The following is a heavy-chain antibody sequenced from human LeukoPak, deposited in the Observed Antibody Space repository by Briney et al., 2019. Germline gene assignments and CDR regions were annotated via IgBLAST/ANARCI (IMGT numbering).Heavy chain of an antibody. CDR2: IRVTDNT. V-gene: IGHV3-23*01. CDR1: GFRFNIFS. D-gene: IGHD7-27*01. J-gene: IGHJ4*02. Sequence: GGSLRLSCVASGFRFNIFSMTWVRQAPGKGLEWVSGIRVTDNTYYADSVKGRFTISRDNSENTLYLQMSGLRAEDTAVYYCAKGTGDMGYYFDYWGQGTLVTVSS. CDR3: AKGTGDMGYYFDY.